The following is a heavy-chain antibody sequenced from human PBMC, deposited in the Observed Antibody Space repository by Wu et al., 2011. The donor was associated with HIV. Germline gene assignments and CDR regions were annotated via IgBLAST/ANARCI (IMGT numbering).Heavy chain of an antibody. CDR2: ISAYNGDT. V-gene: IGHV1-18*01. D-gene: IGHD6-19*01. CDR1: GYTFTSYG. Sequence: QVQLVQSGAEVKKPGASVKVSCKASGYTFTSYGISWVRQAPGQGLEWMGWISAYNGDTNYAQKFQGRVTMTTDTSTSTAYMELRSLRSDDTAVYYCARRGGIGSSGWYEGAFDIWGQGTMVTVSS. J-gene: IGHJ3*02. CDR3: ARRGGIGSSGWYEGAFDI.